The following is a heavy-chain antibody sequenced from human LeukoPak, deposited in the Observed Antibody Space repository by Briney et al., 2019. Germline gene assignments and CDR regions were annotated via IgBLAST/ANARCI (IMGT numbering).Heavy chain of an antibody. V-gene: IGHV3-23*01. D-gene: IGHD2-15*01. CDR1: GFTFSNYG. CDR2: ISGTGRST. CDR3: ARKCYSLGAFDI. J-gene: IGHJ3*02. Sequence: GGSLRLSCAASGFTFSNYGMSWVRQAPGKGLEWVSAISGTGRSTYYADYVKGRFTISRDNAKNSLYLQMNSLRAEDTAVYYCARKCYSLGAFDIWGQGTMVTVSS.